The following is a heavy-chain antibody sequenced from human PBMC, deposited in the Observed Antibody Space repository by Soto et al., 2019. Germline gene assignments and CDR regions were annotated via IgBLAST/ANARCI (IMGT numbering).Heavy chain of an antibody. CDR1: GFTFSNYA. CDR2: ISSNGVGT. V-gene: IGHV3-64*01. CDR3: ARREQSDYYYMDV. Sequence: EVQLVESGGGLIQPGGSLRLSCAASGFTFSNYAMDWAGQAPGKVLEYVSGISSNGVGTYYANSVKDRFTISRDNSKNTLYLQMGSLRAEDMAVYYCARREQSDYYYMDVWGKGTSVTVSS. J-gene: IGHJ6*03. D-gene: IGHD6-19*01.